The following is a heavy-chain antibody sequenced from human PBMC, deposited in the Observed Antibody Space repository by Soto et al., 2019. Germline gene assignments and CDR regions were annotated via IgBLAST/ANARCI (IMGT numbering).Heavy chain of an antibody. CDR1: GFTFGHYA. CDR3: AKGIMVGANLAYYFYYGMDV. D-gene: IGHD2-8*01. V-gene: IGHV3-23*01. CDR2: ISGNGDST. Sequence: EVQLLESGGGLVQPGGSLRLSCVASGFTFGHYAMTWVRQAPGKGLEWVSGISGNGDSTYYADSVKGRFTISRDNSKNTLALQMTSLRAGDTAIYYGAKGIMVGANLAYYFYYGMDVWGQGTTVTVSS. J-gene: IGHJ6*02.